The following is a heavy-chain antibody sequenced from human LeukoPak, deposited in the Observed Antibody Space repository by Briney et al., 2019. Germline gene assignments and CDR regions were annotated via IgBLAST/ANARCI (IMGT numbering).Heavy chain of an antibody. J-gene: IGHJ4*02. CDR3: ARDGVSGYSYGDY. CDR2: IDPSDSYT. Sequence: GESLKTSCKGSGYSFTSYWISWVRQMPGKGLEWMGRIDPSDSYTNYSPSFQGHVTISADKSISTAYLQWSSLKASDTAMYYCARDGVSGYSYGDYWGQGTLVTVSS. D-gene: IGHD5-18*01. V-gene: IGHV5-10-1*01. CDR1: GYSFTSYW.